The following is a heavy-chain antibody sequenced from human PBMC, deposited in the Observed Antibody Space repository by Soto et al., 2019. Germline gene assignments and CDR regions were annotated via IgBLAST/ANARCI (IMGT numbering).Heavy chain of an antibody. CDR1: GFTFSNAW. Sequence: ESGGGLVKPGGSLRLSCAASGFTFSNAWMTWVRQPPGKGLEWVGQIKSEPDGGTIDYATPVKGRFTISRDDSKNTLYLQMNNLNTEDTGVYYCTTSWEWEKPYFDYWGQGTLVTVSS. D-gene: IGHD1-26*01. V-gene: IGHV3-15*05. CDR2: IKSEPDGGTI. J-gene: IGHJ4*02. CDR3: TTSWEWEKPYFDY.